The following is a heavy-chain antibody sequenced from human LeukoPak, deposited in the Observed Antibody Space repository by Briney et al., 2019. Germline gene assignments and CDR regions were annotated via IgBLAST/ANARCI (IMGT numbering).Heavy chain of an antibody. J-gene: IGHJ2*01. CDR1: GGSISGYY. Sequence: PSETLSLTCTGSGGSISGYYWSWIRQPPGKGLEGLGYVSYSGTTNYKPSLKSRVTISLYTSKNQFSLKLSSVTAADTAVYYGARHGSDWSFDLWGRGTLVTVSS. D-gene: IGHD6-19*01. CDR3: ARHGSDWSFDL. V-gene: IGHV4-59*08. CDR2: VSYSGTT.